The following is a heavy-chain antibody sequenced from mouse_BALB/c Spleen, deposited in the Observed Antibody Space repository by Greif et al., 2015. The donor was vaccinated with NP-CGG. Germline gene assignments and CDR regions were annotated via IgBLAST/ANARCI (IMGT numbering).Heavy chain of an antibody. CDR2: IDPANGTT. J-gene: IGHJ4*01. CDR1: GFNIKETY. D-gene: IGHD2-3*01. V-gene: IGHV14-3*02. Sequence: EVKLMESGAELVKPGASVKLSRTASGFNIKETYMHWVKQRPEQGLEWIGRIDPANGTTKYDPKFRGKATITADTSSNTAYLQLRSLTSDDTAVYYCAPDGYVGVYYAMDYWGQGTSVTVSS. CDR3: APDGYVGVYYAMDY.